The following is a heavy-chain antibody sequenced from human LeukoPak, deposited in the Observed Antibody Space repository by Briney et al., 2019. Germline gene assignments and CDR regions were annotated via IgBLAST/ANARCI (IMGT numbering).Heavy chain of an antibody. CDR3: ARVLAVAGVDY. CDR2: IYHSGST. CDR1: GYSISSGYY. D-gene: IGHD6-19*01. V-gene: IGHV4-38-2*01. Sequence: PSETLSLTCVVSGYSISSGYYWGWIRQPPGKGPEWIGSIYHSGSTYYNPSLKSRVTISVDTSKNQFSLKLSSVTAADTAVYYCARVLAVAGVDYWGQGTLVTVSS. J-gene: IGHJ4*02.